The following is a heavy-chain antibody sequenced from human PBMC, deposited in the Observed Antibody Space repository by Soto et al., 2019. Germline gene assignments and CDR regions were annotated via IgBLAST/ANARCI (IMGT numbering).Heavy chain of an antibody. CDR3: ASHTSSFDNWFDP. V-gene: IGHV4-59*08. CDR1: GGSISSYY. CDR2: IYSSGST. J-gene: IGHJ5*02. D-gene: IGHD2-15*01. Sequence: QVQLQDSGPGLVKPSETLSLTCTVSGGSISSYYWGWIRQPPGKGLEWIGYIYSSGSTNYNPSLKRRVTRSVDTSKNQVSLKLSSVTAADTPVYYCASHTSSFDNWFDPWGQGTLVTVSS.